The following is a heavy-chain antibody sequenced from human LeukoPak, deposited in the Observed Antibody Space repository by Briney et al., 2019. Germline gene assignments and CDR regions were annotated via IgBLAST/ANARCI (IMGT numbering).Heavy chain of an antibody. CDR3: ARNPSGTAMVTS. J-gene: IGHJ5*02. D-gene: IGHD5-18*01. CDR2: IIPILGIA. V-gene: IGHV1-69*02. Sequence: ASVKVSCKASGGTFSSYTISWVRQAPGQGLEWMGRIIPILGIANYPQKFQGRVTITADKSTSTAYMELSSLRSEDTAVYYCARNPSGTAMVTSWGQGTLVTVSS. CDR1: GGTFSSYT.